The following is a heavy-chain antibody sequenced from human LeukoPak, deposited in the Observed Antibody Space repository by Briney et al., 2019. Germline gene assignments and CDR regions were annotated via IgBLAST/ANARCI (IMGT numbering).Heavy chain of an antibody. CDR3: ARDHTVTQPRKTYYYYYMDV. CDR1: GGSISSYY. Sequence: SETLSLTCTVSGGSISSYYWSWIRQPPGKGLEWIGYIYYSGSTNYNPSLKSRVTISVDTSKNQFSLKLSSVTAADTAVYHCARDHTVTQPRKTYYYYYMDVWGKGTTVTVSS. CDR2: IYYSGST. V-gene: IGHV4-59*01. D-gene: IGHD4-17*01. J-gene: IGHJ6*03.